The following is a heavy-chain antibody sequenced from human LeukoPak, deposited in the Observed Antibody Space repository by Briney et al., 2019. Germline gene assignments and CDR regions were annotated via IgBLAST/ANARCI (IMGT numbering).Heavy chain of an antibody. Sequence: GGSLRLSCAASGFTFSSFEMNWVRQAPGKGLEWVSYISSSGGTIYYADSVKGRFSISRDNAKNSLYLQMNSLRAEDTAVYYCVKGGRTTGTTVLDYWGHGTLVTVSS. J-gene: IGHJ4*01. CDR1: GFTFSSFE. D-gene: IGHD1-1*01. CDR2: ISSSGGTI. V-gene: IGHV3-48*03. CDR3: VKGGRTTGTTVLDY.